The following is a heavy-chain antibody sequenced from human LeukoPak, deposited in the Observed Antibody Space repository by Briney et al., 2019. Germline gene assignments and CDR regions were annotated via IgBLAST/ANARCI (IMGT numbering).Heavy chain of an antibody. D-gene: IGHD3-3*01. CDR1: GGSISSSSYY. CDR3: ARLPGYDFWSGYYGDFDY. CDR2: IYYSGSS. J-gene: IGHJ4*02. Sequence: PSETLSLTCTVSGGSISSSSYYWGWLRQPPGKGLEWIRSIYYSGSSYYNPSLKSLITTSVDTSKNQFSLKLSSVTAADTAVYYCARLPGYDFWSGYYGDFDYWGQGTLVTVSS. V-gene: IGHV4-39*01.